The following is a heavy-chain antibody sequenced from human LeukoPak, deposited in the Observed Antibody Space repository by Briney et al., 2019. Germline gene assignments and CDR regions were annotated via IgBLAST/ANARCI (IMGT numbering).Heavy chain of an antibody. Sequence: GGSLRLSCAASGFTFSSYAMHWVRQAPGKGLEWVAVISYDGSNKYYADSVKGRFTISRDNSKNTLYLQMNSLRAEDTAVYYCAREWIQLWLRAFDIWGQGTMVTVSS. CDR2: ISYDGSNK. CDR1: GFTFSSYA. V-gene: IGHV3-30-3*01. CDR3: AREWIQLWLRAFDI. D-gene: IGHD5-18*01. J-gene: IGHJ3*02.